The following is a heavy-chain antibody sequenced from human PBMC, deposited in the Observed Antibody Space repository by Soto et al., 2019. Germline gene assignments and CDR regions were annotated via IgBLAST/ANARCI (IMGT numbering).Heavy chain of an antibody. CDR3: AREGGDY. CDR2: ISYDGSNK. J-gene: IGHJ4*02. CDR1: GFTFSSYA. Sequence: GGSLRLSCAASGFTFSSYAMHWVHQAPGKGLEWVAVISYDGSNKYYADSVKGRFTISRDNSKNTLYLQMNSLRAEDTAVYYCAREGGDYWGQGTLVTVSS. V-gene: IGHV3-30-3*01.